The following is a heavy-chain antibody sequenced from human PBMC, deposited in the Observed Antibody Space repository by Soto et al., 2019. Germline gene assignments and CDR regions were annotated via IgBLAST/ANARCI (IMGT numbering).Heavy chain of an antibody. CDR3: ARLYGIAAADY. CDR2: IYYSGST. J-gene: IGHJ4*02. Sequence: QVQLQESGPGLVKPSETLSLTCTVSGGSISSYYWSWIRQPPGKGLEWIGYIYYSGSTNYNPSLKSRVTISVDTSKNQFSLKLSSVTAADTAVYYRARLYGIAAADYWGQGTLVTVSS. V-gene: IGHV4-59*08. D-gene: IGHD6-13*01. CDR1: GGSISSYY.